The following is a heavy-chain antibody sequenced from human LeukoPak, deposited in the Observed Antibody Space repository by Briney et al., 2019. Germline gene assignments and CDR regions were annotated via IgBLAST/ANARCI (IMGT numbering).Heavy chain of an antibody. CDR1: GFTFSSHW. D-gene: IGHD3-10*01. CDR2: INSDGSST. CDR3: ARSFRSSGSENFDY. V-gene: IGHV3-74*01. J-gene: IGHJ4*02. Sequence: GGSLRLSCAASGFTFSSHWMHWVRQAPGKGLVWVSRINSDGSSTSYADSVKGRFTISRDNAKNTLYLQMNSLRAEDTAVYYCARSFRSSGSENFDYWGQGTLVTVSS.